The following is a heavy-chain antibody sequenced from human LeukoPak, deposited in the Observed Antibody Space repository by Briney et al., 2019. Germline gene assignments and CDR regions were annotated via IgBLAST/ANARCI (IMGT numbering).Heavy chain of an antibody. Sequence: GGSLRLSCAASGFTFSSYAMRWVRQAPGKGLEWVSAISGSGGSTYYADSVKGRFTISRDNSKNTLYLQMNSLRAEDTAVYYCAKMVRGVYFVYWGQGTLVTVSS. D-gene: IGHD3-10*01. V-gene: IGHV3-23*01. CDR3: AKMVRGVYFVY. CDR2: ISGSGGST. J-gene: IGHJ4*02. CDR1: GFTFSSYA.